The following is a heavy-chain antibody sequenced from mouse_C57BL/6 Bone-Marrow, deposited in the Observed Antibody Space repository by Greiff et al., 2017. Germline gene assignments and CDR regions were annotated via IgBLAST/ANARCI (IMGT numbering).Heavy chain of an antibody. D-gene: IGHD1-1*01. J-gene: IGHJ4*01. CDR2: INPSSGYT. CDR3: SREGSSYRYYAMDY. V-gene: IGHV1-4*01. Sequence: VQLQQSGAELARPGASVKMSCKASGYTFTSYTMHWVKQRPGQGLEWIGYINPSSGYTKYNQKFKDKATLTADNTSSTAYMQLSSLTSEDSAVDYCSREGSSYRYYAMDYWGQGTSVTVSS. CDR1: GYTFTSYT.